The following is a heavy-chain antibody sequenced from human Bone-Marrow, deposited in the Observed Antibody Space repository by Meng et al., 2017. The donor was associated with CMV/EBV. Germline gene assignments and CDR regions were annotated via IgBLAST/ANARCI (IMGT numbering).Heavy chain of an antibody. V-gene: IGHV3-30*18. CDR2: ISYDGSNK. J-gene: IGHJ4*02. CDR1: FTFSSYG. Sequence: FTFSSYGMHWVRQAPGKGLEWVAVISYDGSNKYLADSVKGQFTISRDNPKNTMFLQMDSLGADDTAMYYCAKAVPGFCTSSKCPTPDYWGQGTLVTVSS. CDR3: AKAVPGFCTSSKCPTPDY. D-gene: IGHD2-2*01.